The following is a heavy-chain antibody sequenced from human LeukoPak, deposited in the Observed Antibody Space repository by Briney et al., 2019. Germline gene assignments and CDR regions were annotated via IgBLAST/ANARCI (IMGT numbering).Heavy chain of an antibody. CDR3: ARSYSFDY. V-gene: IGHV3-48*02. J-gene: IGHJ4*02. Sequence: GRSLRLSCGASGFMFSSYSMNWVRQAPGKGLEWVSYIRSSSSTIYHADSVKGRFTISRDNAKNSLYLQMNSLRDEDTAVYYCARSYSFDYWGQGTLVTVSS. D-gene: IGHD2-21*01. CDR1: GFMFSSYS. CDR2: IRSSSSTI.